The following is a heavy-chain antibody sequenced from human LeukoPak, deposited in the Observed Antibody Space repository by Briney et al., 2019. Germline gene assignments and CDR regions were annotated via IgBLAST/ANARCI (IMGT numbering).Heavy chain of an antibody. CDR2: IHYSGST. Sequence: SETLSLTCTVSGGSISSSSYYWAWIRQPPGKGLEWIGSIHYSGSTYYNPSLQSRVTISIDTSKNQFSLKLRFVIAADTAVYYCARVRCSGGSCPHYYYYYYMDVWGKGTTVTVSS. J-gene: IGHJ6*03. CDR1: GGSISSSSYY. D-gene: IGHD2-15*01. CDR3: ARVRCSGGSCPHYYYYYYMDV. V-gene: IGHV4-39*07.